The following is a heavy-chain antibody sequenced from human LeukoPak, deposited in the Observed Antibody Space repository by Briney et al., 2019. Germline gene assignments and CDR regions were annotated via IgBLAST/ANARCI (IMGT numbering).Heavy chain of an antibody. D-gene: IGHD4/OR15-4a*01. CDR3: AKDGAASTYFDN. CDR1: GFTFSSYG. J-gene: IGHJ4*02. V-gene: IGHV3-33*06. CDR2: MWYDGRTK. Sequence: GGSLRLSCAASGFTFSSYGMHWVRQAPGKGLEWVAVMWYDGRTKYYADSVKGRFTISRDNSKNTLSLQMDSLRAEDTAIYYCAKDGAASTYFDNWGPGTLVTVSS.